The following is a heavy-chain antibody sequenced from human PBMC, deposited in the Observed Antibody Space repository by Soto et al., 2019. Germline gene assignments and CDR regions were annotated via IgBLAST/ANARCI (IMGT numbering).Heavy chain of an antibody. CDR1: GFTFSSDW. CDR3: ARGPRGLYGNDY. J-gene: IGHJ4*02. CDR2: INMDGSST. Sequence: EVQLVESGGGLVQPGGSLRLSCAASGFTFSSDWMHWVRQAAGKGLVWVSRINMDGSSTNYADSVKGRFTIPRDNAKNTLYLQMNSLRADDTAVYYCARGPRGLYGNDYWGQGALVTVSS. D-gene: IGHD4-4*01. V-gene: IGHV3-74*01.